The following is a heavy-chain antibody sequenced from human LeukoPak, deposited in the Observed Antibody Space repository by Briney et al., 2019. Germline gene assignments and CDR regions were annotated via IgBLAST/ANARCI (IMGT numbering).Heavy chain of an antibody. CDR1: GFTFSRYW. CDR3: ARDANTHYYDTSDYSPAYYFDY. CDR2: IYSDGSST. J-gene: IGHJ4*02. V-gene: IGHV3-74*01. Sequence: GGSLRLSCAASGFTFSRYWMHWVRQTPGKGLVWVSRIYSDGSSTNYADSVKGRFTISRDNAKDTGYLQMNSLRAEDTAVYFCARDANTHYYDTSDYSPAYYFDYWGQGTLVTVSS. D-gene: IGHD3-22*01.